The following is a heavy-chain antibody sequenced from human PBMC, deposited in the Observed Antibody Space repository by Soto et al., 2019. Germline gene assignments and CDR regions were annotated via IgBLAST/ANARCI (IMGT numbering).Heavy chain of an antibody. D-gene: IGHD3-22*01. V-gene: IGHV4-31*03. Sequence: QVQLQESGPGLVKPSQTLSLTCTVSGGSISSGGYYWSRIRQHQGKGLEWIGCLYYSGSTYYKPSLKCRVTMSVDTSKNQFSLQLSSVTAADTAVYYCARSSQSPVTTFHYWGQGTLVPVSS. CDR2: LYYSGST. CDR1: GGSISSGGYY. CDR3: ARSSQSPVTTFHY. J-gene: IGHJ4*02.